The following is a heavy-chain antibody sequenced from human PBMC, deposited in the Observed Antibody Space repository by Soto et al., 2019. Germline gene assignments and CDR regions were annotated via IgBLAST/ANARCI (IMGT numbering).Heavy chain of an antibody. Sequence: PGKGLEWIGYIYYSGSTYYNPSLKSRVTISVDKSKNQFSLKLTSVIAADTAVYYCARTRTKIPKETSPWACYFVTEPAGIRAQLPVSAFLLNRSLDL. V-gene: IGHV4-31*02. CDR3: ARTRTKIPKETSPWACYFVTEPAGIRAQLPVSAFLLNRSLDL. CDR2: IYYSGST. D-gene: IGHD2-2*01. J-gene: IGHJ2*01.